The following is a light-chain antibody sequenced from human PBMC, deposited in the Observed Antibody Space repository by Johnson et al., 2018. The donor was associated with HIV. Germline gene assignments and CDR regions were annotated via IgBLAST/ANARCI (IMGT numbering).Light chain of an antibody. J-gene: IGLJ1*01. CDR3: GTWDTSLRAGGL. CDR1: SSNIGNKY. V-gene: IGLV1-51*02. CDR2: ENT. Sequence: QSVLTQPPSVSAAPGQKVTISCSGSSSNIGNKYVSWYQQLPGTAPKLLIYENTKRPSGIPDRFSGSKSGTSATLAITGLHTGDEADYYCGTWDTSLRAGGLFGSGTRVTVL.